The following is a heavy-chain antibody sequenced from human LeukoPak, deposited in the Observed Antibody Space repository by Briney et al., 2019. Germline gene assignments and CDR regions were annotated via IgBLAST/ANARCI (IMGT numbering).Heavy chain of an antibody. CDR2: IYTSGST. D-gene: IGHD6-6*01. CDR3: ARDHGRSSSSGVDY. Sequence: SETLSLXCTVSGGSISSGSYYWSWIRQPAGKGLEWIGRIYTSGSTNYNPSLKSRVTISVDTSKNQFSLKLSSVTAADTAVYYRARDHGRSSSSGVDYWGQGTLVTVSS. CDR1: GGSISSGSYY. J-gene: IGHJ4*02. V-gene: IGHV4-61*02.